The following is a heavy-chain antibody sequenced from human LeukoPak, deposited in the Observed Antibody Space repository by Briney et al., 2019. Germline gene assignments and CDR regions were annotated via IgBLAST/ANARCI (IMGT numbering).Heavy chain of an antibody. D-gene: IGHD6-19*01. CDR3: AKGIYSSGWSYFDY. V-gene: IGHV3-23*01. Sequence: GGSLRLFCAASGFTFSNSAMSWVRQAPGKGLEWASTLSGSGITTYYADSVKGRFTISRDNSKNTLYLQMNSLRAEDTAVYYCAKGIYSSGWSYFDYWGHGTLVTVSS. J-gene: IGHJ4*01. CDR2: LSGSGITT. CDR1: GFTFSNSA.